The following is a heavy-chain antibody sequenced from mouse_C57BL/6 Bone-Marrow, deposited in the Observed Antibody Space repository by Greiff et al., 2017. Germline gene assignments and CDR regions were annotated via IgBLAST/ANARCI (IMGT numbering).Heavy chain of an antibody. J-gene: IGHJ4*01. CDR1: GYTFTEYT. CDR3: ARHSLYYYGSRGYYAMDY. CDR2: FYPGSGSI. Sequence: VQLQQSGAELVKPGASVKLSCKASGYTFTEYTIHWVKQRSGQGLEWIGWFYPGSGSIKYNEKFKDKATLTADKSYSTVYMELSRLTSEDSAVYFCARHSLYYYGSRGYYAMDYWGQGTSVTVSS. D-gene: IGHD1-1*01. V-gene: IGHV1-62-2*01.